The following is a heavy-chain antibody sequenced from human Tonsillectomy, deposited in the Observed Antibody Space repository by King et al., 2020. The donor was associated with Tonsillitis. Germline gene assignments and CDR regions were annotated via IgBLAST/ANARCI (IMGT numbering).Heavy chain of an antibody. V-gene: IGHV4-39*01. CDR3: ARLIRDVAGRPPLPGGYLYYFDY. Sequence: QLQESGPGLVKPSETLSLTCTVSGGSISSSDCYWGWIRQPPGKGLEWVGNVFYSGNTYYNPSLKSRVTISADTSKNQFSLNLSSVTPADTAVYYCARLIRDVAGRPPLPGGYLYYFDYWGQGTLVTVSS. J-gene: IGHJ4*02. D-gene: IGHD6-19*01. CDR2: VFYSGNT. CDR1: GGSISSSDCY.